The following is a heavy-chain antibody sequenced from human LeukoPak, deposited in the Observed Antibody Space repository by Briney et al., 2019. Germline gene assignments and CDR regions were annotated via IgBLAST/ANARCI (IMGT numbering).Heavy chain of an antibody. D-gene: IGHD2-15*01. V-gene: IGHV3-21*01. J-gene: IGHJ4*02. CDR1: GFTFSSYS. CDR3: ARGTAFRYCSGGSCYPVYFDH. Sequence: PGGSLRLSCAASGFTFSSYSMNWVRQAPGKGLEWVSSISSSSSYIYYADSVKGRFTISRDNAKNSLYLQMNSLRAEDTAVYYCARGTAFRYCSGGSCYPVYFDHWGQGTLVTVSS. CDR2: ISSSSSYI.